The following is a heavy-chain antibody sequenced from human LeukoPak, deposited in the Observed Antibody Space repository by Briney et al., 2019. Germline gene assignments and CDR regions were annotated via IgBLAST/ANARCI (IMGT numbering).Heavy chain of an antibody. Sequence: SETLSLTCTVSGGSISSYYWSWIRQPPGKGLEWIGYIYYSGSTNYNPSLKSRVTISVDTSKNQFSLKLSSVTAADTAAYYCARALCSSTSCYEYNWFDPWGQGTLVTVSS. D-gene: IGHD2-2*01. CDR3: ARALCSSTSCYEYNWFDP. V-gene: IGHV4-59*01. J-gene: IGHJ5*02. CDR1: GGSISSYY. CDR2: IYYSGST.